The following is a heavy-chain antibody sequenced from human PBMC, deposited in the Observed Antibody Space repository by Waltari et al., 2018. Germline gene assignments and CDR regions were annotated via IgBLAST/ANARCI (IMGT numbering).Heavy chain of an antibody. CDR3: ARAEKGITMIVVDPPSADAFDI. V-gene: IGHV3-48*04. CDR2: ISSSSSTI. D-gene: IGHD3-22*01. CDR1: GFTFSSYS. J-gene: IGHJ3*02. Sequence: EVQLVESGGGLVQPGGSLRLSCAASGFTFSSYSMNWVRQAPGKGLEGVSYISSSSSTIYYADSVKGRFTISRDNAKNSLYLQMNSLRAEDTAVYYCARAEKGITMIVVDPPSADAFDIWGQGTMVTVSS.